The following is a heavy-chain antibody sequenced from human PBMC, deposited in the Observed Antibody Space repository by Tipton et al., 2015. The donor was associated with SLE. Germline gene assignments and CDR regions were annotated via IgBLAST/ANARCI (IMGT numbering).Heavy chain of an antibody. CDR1: GASIRSGEYF. CDR3: ARMASDSDAFDV. Sequence: TLSLTCTVSGASIRSGEYFWSWLRQHPGKGLEWIGNIHHSGITSYKPSLKSRLTISIDTARNQFFLNLRSVTAADAAVYYCARMASDSDAFDVWRQGRIVTVSS. V-gene: IGHV4-31*03. CDR2: IHHSGIT. J-gene: IGHJ3*01. D-gene: IGHD2-21*02.